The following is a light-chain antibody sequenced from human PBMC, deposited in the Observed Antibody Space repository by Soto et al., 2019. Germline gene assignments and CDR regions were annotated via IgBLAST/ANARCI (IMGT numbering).Light chain of an antibody. J-gene: IGKJ1*01. CDR1: QGIRDD. V-gene: IGKV1-6*02. CDR2: SAS. Sequence: QMTQSPSSLSASVGDRVTIXXRASQGIRDDVGGYQQKPGTAPKIXRDSASRLQRVGPSRFSGRGAVTDFTLTSSSLQPADFATYYCLQDSKDPWTFGQGTKVDIK. CDR3: LQDSKDPWT.